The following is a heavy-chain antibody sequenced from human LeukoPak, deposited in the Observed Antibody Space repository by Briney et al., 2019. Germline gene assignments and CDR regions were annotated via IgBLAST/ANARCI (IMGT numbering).Heavy chain of an antibody. CDR2: INHSGST. V-gene: IGHV4-34*01. CDR1: GGSFRGYY. Sequence: PSETLSLTCAVYGGSFRGYYWSWIRQPPGKGLEWIGEINHSGSTNYNPSLKSRVTISVDTSKNQFSLKLSSVTAADTAVYYCARARITIFGVATRRDWFDPWGQGTLVTVSS. D-gene: IGHD3-3*01. CDR3: ARARITIFGVATRRDWFDP. J-gene: IGHJ5*02.